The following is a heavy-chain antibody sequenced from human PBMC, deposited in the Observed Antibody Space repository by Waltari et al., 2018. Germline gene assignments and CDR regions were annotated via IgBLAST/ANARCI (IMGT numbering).Heavy chain of an antibody. J-gene: IGHJ4*02. CDR3: AREVVAVDFDY. CDR2: IYTSGST. Sequence: QVQLQESGPGLVKPSQTLSLTCTVSGGSISSGSYYWSWIRQPAGKGLEWIGYIYTSGSTNYNPALKRRVTISVDTSKNQFSLKLSSVTAADTAVYYCAREVVAVDFDYWGQGTLVTVSS. D-gene: IGHD2-2*01. CDR1: GGSISSGSYY. V-gene: IGHV4-61*09.